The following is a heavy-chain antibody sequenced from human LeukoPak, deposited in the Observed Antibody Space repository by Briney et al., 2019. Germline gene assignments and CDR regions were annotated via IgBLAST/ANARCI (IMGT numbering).Heavy chain of an antibody. J-gene: IGHJ4*02. Sequence: EASVKVSCKASPDTFTRYGITWVRQAPGQGLEWMGWIRAYNGDTNYAQKSQGRVTMTAERSTNTAYMELRGLTFDDTAVFYCATTTATSGSSLYWGQGTLVTVSS. CDR2: IRAYNGDT. CDR3: ATTTATSGSSLY. V-gene: IGHV1-18*01. D-gene: IGHD6-19*01. CDR1: PDTFTRYG.